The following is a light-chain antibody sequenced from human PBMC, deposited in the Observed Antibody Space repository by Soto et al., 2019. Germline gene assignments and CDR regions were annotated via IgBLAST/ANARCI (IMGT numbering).Light chain of an antibody. CDR1: NSNIGAGYD. CDR2: GNT. CDR3: QSYDSSLSGLWV. V-gene: IGLV1-40*01. J-gene: IGLJ3*02. Sequence: QSVLTQPPSVSGAPGQRVTMSCTGSNSNIGAGYDVHWYQQFPGTAPRLVIYGNTNRPSGVPDRFSGSKSGTSASLAITGLQAEDEAEYYCQSYDSSLSGLWVFGGGTKLTVL.